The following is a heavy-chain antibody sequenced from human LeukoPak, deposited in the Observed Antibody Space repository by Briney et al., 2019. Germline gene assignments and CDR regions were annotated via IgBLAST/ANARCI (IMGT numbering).Heavy chain of an antibody. J-gene: IGHJ4*02. V-gene: IGHV3-23*01. CDR3: AKRTAVAGPYFDY. CDR1: GFPFSSYA. Sequence: QSGGSLRLSCAASGFPFSSYAMSWVRQAPGKGLEWVSASSGSGGSTYYAHSVKGRFTISRDNSKNTLYLQMNSLRAEDTAVYYCAKRTAVAGPYFDYWGQGTLVTVSS. CDR2: SSGSGGST. D-gene: IGHD6-19*01.